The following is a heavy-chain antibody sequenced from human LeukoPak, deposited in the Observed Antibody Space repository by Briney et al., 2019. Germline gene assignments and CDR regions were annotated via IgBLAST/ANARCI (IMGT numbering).Heavy chain of an antibody. CDR3: ARRRQYDSSLFWNFDL. V-gene: IGHV4-34*01. Sequence: SETLSLTCAVYGGSFSGYYWSWIRQSPGKGLEWIGEINHSGSTNYNPSLKSRVTISADTSKNQFSLKLSSVTAADTAVYYCARRRQYDSSLFWNFDLWGRGTLVTVSS. CDR2: INHSGST. J-gene: IGHJ2*01. CDR1: GGSFSGYY. D-gene: IGHD6-6*01.